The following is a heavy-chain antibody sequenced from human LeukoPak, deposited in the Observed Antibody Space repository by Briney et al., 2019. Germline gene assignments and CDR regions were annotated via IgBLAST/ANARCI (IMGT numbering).Heavy chain of an antibody. D-gene: IGHD3-10*01. CDR3: ARESGSGSYYHY. Sequence: GRSLRLSCVASGLTFNIHWLRQAPGKGLEWVAVLSLDGRNHYYVDSVKGRFTISRDNSKNTLFLQMNGLRLEDTAVYYCARESGSGSYYHYWGQGTLVTVSS. V-gene: IGHV3-30*03. CDR1: GLTFN. J-gene: IGHJ4*02. CDR2: LSLDGRNH.